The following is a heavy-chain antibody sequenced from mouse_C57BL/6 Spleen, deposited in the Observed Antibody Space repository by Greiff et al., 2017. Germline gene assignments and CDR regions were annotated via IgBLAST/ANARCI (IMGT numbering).Heavy chain of an antibody. V-gene: IGHV1-69*01. CDR2: IYPSDSYT. CDR1: GYTFTSYW. J-gene: IGHJ4*01. Sequence: VQLQQPGAELVMPGASVKLSCKASGYTFTSYWMHWVKQRPGQGLEWIGEIYPSDSYTNYNQKFKGKSTFTVDKSSSTAYMQLSSLTSEDSAVYYCAKLNGTNAMDYWGQGTSVTVSS. CDR3: AKLNGTNAMDY. D-gene: IGHD4-1*01.